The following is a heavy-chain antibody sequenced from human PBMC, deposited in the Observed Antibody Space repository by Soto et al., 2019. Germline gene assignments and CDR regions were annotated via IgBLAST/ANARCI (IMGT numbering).Heavy chain of an antibody. CDR2: IYYSGTT. CDR3: ARGHYYYGMDV. V-gene: IGHV4-30-2*01. J-gene: IGHJ6*02. Sequence: SETLSLTCTVSNGSVSSGTYSWSWVRQPPGEGLEWIGYIYYSGTTYYTPSLKSRLTMSMDRANDHFSLNLTSVTAADTAVYFCARGHYYYGMDVWGQGITVTVSS. CDR1: NGSVSSGTYS.